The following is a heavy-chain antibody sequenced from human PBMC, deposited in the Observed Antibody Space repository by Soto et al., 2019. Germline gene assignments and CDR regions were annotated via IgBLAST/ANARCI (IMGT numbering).Heavy chain of an antibody. CDR3: ARSPNYYYYGFDV. Sequence: ETLSLTCTVSCGSVSSVDYFWSWLRQSPGKRLXWXXXXXXXXSTNYNPSLKSRATISVDTSKSQVSLTLTSMTAADAALYYCARSPNYYYYGFDVWGQGTAVTV. CDR1: CGSVSSVDYF. CDR2: XXXXXST. J-gene: IGHJ6*02. V-gene: IGHV4-61*08. D-gene: IGHD3-10*01.